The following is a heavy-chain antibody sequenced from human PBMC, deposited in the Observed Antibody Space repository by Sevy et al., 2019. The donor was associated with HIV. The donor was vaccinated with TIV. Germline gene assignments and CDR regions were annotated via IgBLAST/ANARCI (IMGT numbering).Heavy chain of an antibody. V-gene: IGHV3-33*01. J-gene: IGHJ4*02. CDR1: GFTFSSYG. Sequence: GGSLRLSCATSGFTFSSYGMHWVRQAPGKGLEWVSLIWFHGTKEYYSDSVKGRFTVSRDNSKNTLYLQLSSLRPEDTAVYYCARVRGVAGTRDFDYWGQGTLVTVSS. CDR3: ARVRGVAGTRDFDY. CDR2: IWFHGTKE. D-gene: IGHD6-19*01.